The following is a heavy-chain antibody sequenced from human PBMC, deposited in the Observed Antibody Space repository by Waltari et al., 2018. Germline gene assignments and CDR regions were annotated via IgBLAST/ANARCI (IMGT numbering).Heavy chain of an antibody. CDR1: GHSIRSEYF. Sequence: QVQLQESGPGLVKPSETLSLTCVVFGHSIRSEYFWGWIRQPPGKGLEWIGTTHHDGTTFYSPSLQNRITISLDTSNNQFSLRLWSMTAADTAVYYCAAVAWHYSVRIDYWGQGTLVTVSS. CDR3: AAVAWHYSVRIDY. CDR2: THHDGTT. J-gene: IGHJ4*02. D-gene: IGHD6-19*01. V-gene: IGHV4-38-2*01.